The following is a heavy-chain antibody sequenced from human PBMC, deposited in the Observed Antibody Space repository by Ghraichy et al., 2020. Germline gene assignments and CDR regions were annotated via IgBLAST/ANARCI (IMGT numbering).Heavy chain of an antibody. J-gene: IGHJ2*01. CDR1: GFTFSDSP. CDR2: IRTKDHRYAT. D-gene: IGHD6-19*01. Sequence: GGSLRLSCAASGFTFSDSPLHWVRQTSGKGLEWVGRIRTKDHRYATTYSASVEGRFTISRDDLKNTAFLQMNSLKTEDTAVYYCTRRAIGAVAGTGYFDLWGRGTLVTVSS. CDR3: TRRAIGAVAGTGYFDL. V-gene: IGHV3-73*01.